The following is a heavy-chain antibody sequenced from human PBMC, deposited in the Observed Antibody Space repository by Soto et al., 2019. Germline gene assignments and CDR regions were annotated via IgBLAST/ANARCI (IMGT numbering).Heavy chain of an antibody. D-gene: IGHD1-26*01. J-gene: IGHJ4*02. Sequence: SETLSLTCKVSGDSVSSGRNFWSWIRQHPGMALEWIGYISYSGTTYYTPSLRSRVSISIDTSQNQFSLRLDSVTAADTAVYYCARGRPMLGAKPFFDYWGQGTRVTVSS. CDR2: ISYSGTT. V-gene: IGHV4-31*03. CDR3: ARGRPMLGAKPFFDY. CDR1: GDSVSSGRNF.